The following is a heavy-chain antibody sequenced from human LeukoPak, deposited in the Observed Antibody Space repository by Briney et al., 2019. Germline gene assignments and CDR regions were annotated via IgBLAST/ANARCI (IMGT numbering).Heavy chain of an antibody. CDR1: GYTFTGYY. J-gene: IGHJ4*02. CDR2: IIPNSGDT. Sequence: ASVKVSCKASGYTFTGYYIHWVRHAPGQGLEWMGRIIPNSGDTKYAQKFQGRVAMTSDTSISTVYMELSGLRSDDTAVYHCARASSGLYFLDYWGQGTLVTVSS. V-gene: IGHV1-2*06. D-gene: IGHD6-19*01. CDR3: ARASSGLYFLDY.